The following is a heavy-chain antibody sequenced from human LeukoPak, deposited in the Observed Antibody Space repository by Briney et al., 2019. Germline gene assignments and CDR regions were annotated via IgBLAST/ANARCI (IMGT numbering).Heavy chain of an antibody. J-gene: IGHJ6*02. CDR1: GFSFSDYY. CDR2: ISNTGGTI. V-gene: IGHV3-11*01. CDR3: ARPANNWNFGYGLVV. D-gene: IGHD1-7*01. Sequence: PGGSLRLSCAGSGFSFSDYYMNWIRQAPGKGLEWISYISNTGGTIFYADSVRGRFTISRDNTENVLYLQMNSLRVEDTAVYYCARPANNWNFGYGLVVWGQGTTVAVSS.